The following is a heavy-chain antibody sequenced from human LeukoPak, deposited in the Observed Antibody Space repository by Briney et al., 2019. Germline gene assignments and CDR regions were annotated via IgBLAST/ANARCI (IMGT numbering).Heavy chain of an antibody. J-gene: IGHJ4*02. D-gene: IGHD4-11*01. CDR3: ARDPGGSKTTFDY. Sequence: GGSLRLSCAASGFTFSSYSMNWVRQAPGKGLEWVSSISSSSSYIYYADSVKGRFIISRDNAKNSLYLQMNSLRAEDTAVYYCARDPGGSKTTFDYWGQGTLVTVSS. CDR2: ISSSSSYI. CDR1: GFTFSSYS. V-gene: IGHV3-21*01.